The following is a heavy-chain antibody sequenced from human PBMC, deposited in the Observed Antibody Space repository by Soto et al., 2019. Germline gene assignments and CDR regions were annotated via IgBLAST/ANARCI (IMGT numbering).Heavy chain of an antibody. J-gene: IGHJ4*02. CDR1: GYSFPSYW. D-gene: IGHD3-3*01. CDR3: ARTPNVLRFLEGVFDVDY. V-gene: IGHV5-51*01. CDR2: IYPGDSDT. Sequence: ESLKRSCQGCGYSFPSYWIGWVRQMPGKGLEWMGIIYPGDSDTRCSPSFQGPGTISADKANSTADLQGSSLKAADTAMYYWARTPNVLRFLEGVFDVDYWGQGTPVTVYS.